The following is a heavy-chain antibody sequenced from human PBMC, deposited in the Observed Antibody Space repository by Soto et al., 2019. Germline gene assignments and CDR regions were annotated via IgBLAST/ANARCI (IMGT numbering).Heavy chain of an antibody. CDR2: VRASAYDT. CDR3: AKDSACIRITMTWGPTISQFDH. CDR1: GFSLNSYA. D-gene: IGHD3-22*01. J-gene: IGHJ4*02. V-gene: IGHV3-23*01. Sequence: EVQLLESGGGLVQPGGSLRLSCAASGFSLNSYAMTWVRQAPGKGLEWVSTVRASAYDTYYADSVKGRFTISRDNSNNTLYLYLNNLRVEDTAVYYCAKDSACIRITMTWGPTISQFDHWGQGALVTVSS.